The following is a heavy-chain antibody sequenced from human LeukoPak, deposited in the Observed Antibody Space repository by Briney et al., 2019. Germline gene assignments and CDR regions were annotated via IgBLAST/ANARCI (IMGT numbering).Heavy chain of an antibody. D-gene: IGHD6-13*01. CDR2: ISSTSSII. CDR1: GFTFSSYS. J-gene: IGHJ6*02. CDR3: ARGSSSWSNYYYYAMDV. V-gene: IGHV3-48*02. Sequence: GGSLRLSCAASGFTFSSYSMNWVRQAPGKGLEWFSYISSTSSIIYYADSVKGLFTISRDNAKNSLYLQMNSLRDEDTAIYYCARGSSSWSNYYYYAMDVWGQGTAVTVSS.